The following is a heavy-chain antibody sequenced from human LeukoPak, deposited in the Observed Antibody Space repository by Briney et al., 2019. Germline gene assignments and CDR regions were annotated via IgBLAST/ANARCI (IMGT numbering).Heavy chain of an antibody. V-gene: IGHV3-33*01. CDR3: ARDGYGFDY. CDR2: IWYDGSNK. J-gene: IGHJ4*02. D-gene: IGHD4-17*01. CDR1: GFTFSRYG. Sequence: PGRSLRLSCAASGFTFSRYGMHWVRQAPGKGLEWVAVIWYDGSNKYYADSVKGRFTISRDNSKNTLYLQMNSLRAEDTAVYYCARDGYGFDYWGQGTLVTVSS.